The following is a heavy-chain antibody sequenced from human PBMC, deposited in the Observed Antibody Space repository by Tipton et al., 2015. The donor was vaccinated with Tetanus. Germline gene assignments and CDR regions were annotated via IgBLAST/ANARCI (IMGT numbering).Heavy chain of an antibody. CDR2: IYHSGTT. V-gene: IGHV4-30-4*01. Sequence: TLSLTCTVSGGSISSGDYYWSWIRQPPGEGLEWIGYIYHSGTTYYSPSLKSRVTISVDTSKNQFSLNLTSVTAADTALFYCARVDSANDAIAHWGQGTLVTVSS. J-gene: IGHJ4*02. CDR3: ARVDSANDAIAH. D-gene: IGHD5-12*01. CDR1: GGSISSGDYY.